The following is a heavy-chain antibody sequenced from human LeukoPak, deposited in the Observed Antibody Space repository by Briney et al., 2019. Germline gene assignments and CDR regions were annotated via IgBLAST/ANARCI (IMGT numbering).Heavy chain of an antibody. D-gene: IGHD1-26*01. CDR1: GFTFSSYG. Sequence: GGSLRLSCAASGFTFSSYGMHWVRQAPGKGLEWVAVISYDGSNKYYADSVKGRFTISTDNSKNTLYLQMNSLRAEDTAVYYCAKDVEMGATSGFDYWGQGTLVTVSS. V-gene: IGHV3-30*18. J-gene: IGHJ4*02. CDR2: ISYDGSNK. CDR3: AKDVEMGATSGFDY.